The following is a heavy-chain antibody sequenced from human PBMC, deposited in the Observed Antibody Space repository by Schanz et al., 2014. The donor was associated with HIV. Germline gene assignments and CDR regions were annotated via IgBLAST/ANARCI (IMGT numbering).Heavy chain of an antibody. CDR1: GFIFSDHF. Sequence: EVQVVESGGGLVQPGGSLRLSCTTSGFIFSDHFMGWVRQAPGKGLEWVARSRVKSDSYATEYAASVKGRFTISRDDSKSIAYLQVNSLRIEDTAIYYCTRVITRWFGEARYASDVWGQGTTVIVSS. CDR3: TRVITRWFGEARYASDV. D-gene: IGHD3-10*01. J-gene: IGHJ6*02. V-gene: IGHV3-72*01. CDR2: SRVKSDSYAT.